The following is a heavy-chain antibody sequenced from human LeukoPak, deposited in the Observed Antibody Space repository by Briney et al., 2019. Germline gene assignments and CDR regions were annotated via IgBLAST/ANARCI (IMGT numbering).Heavy chain of an antibody. CDR1: GGSFSNYNYY. Sequence: SETLSLTCTVSGGSFSNYNYYWGWIRQAPGKGLEWIGNIYHSGSTYYNPSLKSRVTISVDTSKNQFSLKLNSVTAADTAVYYCARATYYVWGSYLSVDYWGQGSLVTVSS. CDR3: ARATYYVWGSYLSVDY. CDR2: IYHSGST. D-gene: IGHD3-16*01. J-gene: IGHJ4*02. V-gene: IGHV4-39*01.